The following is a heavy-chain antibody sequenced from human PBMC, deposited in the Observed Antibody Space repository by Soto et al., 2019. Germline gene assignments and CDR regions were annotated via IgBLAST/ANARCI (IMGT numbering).Heavy chain of an antibody. V-gene: IGHV3-30*18. CDR2: MSYDGNNQ. Sequence: QVQLVESGGGVVQPGRSLRLSCVASGFTFSSYAMHWVRQAPGKGLEWVAIMSYDGNNQYYAGSVKGRFTIYRDNFKNTLYLQMNSLRAEDTAVYYCAKALGELSPESFDYWGQGILVTVSS. CDR1: GFTFSSYA. CDR3: AKALGELSPESFDY. D-gene: IGHD3-16*02. J-gene: IGHJ4*02.